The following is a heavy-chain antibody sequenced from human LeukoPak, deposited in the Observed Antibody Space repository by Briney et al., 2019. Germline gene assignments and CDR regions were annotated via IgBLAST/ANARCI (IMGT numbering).Heavy chain of an antibody. CDR2: INHSGST. V-gene: IGHV4-4*02. D-gene: IGHD6-19*01. Sequence: SGTLSLTCAVSGGSISSSNWWSWVRQPPGKGLEWIGEINHSGSTNYNPSLKSRVTISVDTSKNQFSLKLSSVTAADTAVYYCARVAGAVAGSGNPYYFDYWGQGTLVTVSS. J-gene: IGHJ4*02. CDR3: ARVAGAVAGSGNPYYFDY. CDR1: GGSISSSNW.